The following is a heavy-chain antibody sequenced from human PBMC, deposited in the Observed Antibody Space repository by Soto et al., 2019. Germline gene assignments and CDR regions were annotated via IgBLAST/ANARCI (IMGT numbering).Heavy chain of an antibody. V-gene: IGHV1-18*01. D-gene: IGHD3-22*01. CDR1: GYTFTSYG. Sequence: ASVKACCEASGYTFTSYGISWVRQAPGQGLQWMGWISVYNGNANYAQKLQGRVTMTTDTSTSTAYMELRSLRSDDTAVYYCARDQGLKGFYDSGGYADAPPCLDYGG. J-gene: IGHJ4*01. CDR3: ARDQGLKGFYDSGGYADAPPCLDY. CDR2: ISVYNGNA.